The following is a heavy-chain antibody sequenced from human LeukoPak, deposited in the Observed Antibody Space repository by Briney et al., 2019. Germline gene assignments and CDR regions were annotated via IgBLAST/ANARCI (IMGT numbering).Heavy chain of an antibody. J-gene: IGHJ3*02. Sequence: GGSLRLSCAASGFTFSGYGMHWVRQAPGKGLEYVSAISSNGGGTYYANSVKGRFTISRDNSKNTLYLQMGSLRAEDMAVYYCARDRSIYGDAFDIWGQGTMVTVSS. CDR2: ISSNGGGT. CDR1: GFTFSGYG. D-gene: IGHD4-17*01. V-gene: IGHV3-64*01. CDR3: ARDRSIYGDAFDI.